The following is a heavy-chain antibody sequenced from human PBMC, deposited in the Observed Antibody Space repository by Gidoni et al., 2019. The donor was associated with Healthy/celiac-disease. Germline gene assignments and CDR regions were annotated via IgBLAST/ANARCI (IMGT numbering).Heavy chain of an antibody. CDR1: GFTFSSYA. D-gene: IGHD3-22*01. J-gene: IGHJ4*02. CDR2: ISYDGSNK. V-gene: IGHV3-30*01. Sequence: QVQLVESGGGVVQPGRSLRLSCAASGFTFSSYAMHWVRQAPGKGLEWVAVISYDGSNKYYADSVKGRFTISRDNSKNTLYLQMNSLRAEDTAVYYCARDSGDSSGYNFDYWGQGTLVTVSS. CDR3: ARDSGDSSGYNFDY.